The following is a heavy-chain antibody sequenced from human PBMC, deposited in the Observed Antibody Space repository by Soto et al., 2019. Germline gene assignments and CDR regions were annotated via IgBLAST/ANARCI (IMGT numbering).Heavy chain of an antibody. CDR2: IIPIFGTA. D-gene: IGHD5-12*01. CDR3: AREMATIKRKNHFDY. J-gene: IGHJ4*02. CDR1: GYTFTSYG. Sequence: QVQLVQSGAEVKKPGASVTISCKASGYTFTSYGISWVRQAPGQGLEWMGGIIPIFGTANYAQKFQGRVTITANKSTSTAYMELSSLRSEDTAVYYCAREMATIKRKNHFDYWGQGTLVTVSS. V-gene: IGHV1-69*06.